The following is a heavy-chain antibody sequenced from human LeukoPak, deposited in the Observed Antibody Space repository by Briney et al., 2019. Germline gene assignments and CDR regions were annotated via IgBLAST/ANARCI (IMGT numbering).Heavy chain of an antibody. D-gene: IGHD5-12*01. CDR2: ISYDGSNK. Sequence: GGSLRLSCAASGFTFSSYAMHWVRQAPGKGLEWVAVISYDGSNKYYADSVKGRFTISRDNSKNTLYLQMNSLRAEDTAVYYCARGRGYSGYVPFDYWGQGTLVTVSS. V-gene: IGHV3-30-3*01. J-gene: IGHJ4*02. CDR3: ARGRGYSGYVPFDY. CDR1: GFTFSSYA.